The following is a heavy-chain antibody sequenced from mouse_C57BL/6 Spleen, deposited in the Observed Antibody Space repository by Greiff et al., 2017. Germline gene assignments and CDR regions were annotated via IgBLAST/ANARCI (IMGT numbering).Heavy chain of an antibody. CDR3: ARGDYGSSYKVWFAY. J-gene: IGHJ3*01. V-gene: IGHV3-6*01. CDR1: GYSITSGYY. CDR2: ISYDGSN. D-gene: IGHD1-1*01. Sequence: EVQVVESGPGLVKPSQSLSLTCSVTGYSITSGYYWNWIRQFPGNKLEWMGYISYDGSNNYNPSLKNRISITRDTSKNQFFLKLNSVTTEDTATYYCARGDYGSSYKVWFAYWGQGTLVTVSA.